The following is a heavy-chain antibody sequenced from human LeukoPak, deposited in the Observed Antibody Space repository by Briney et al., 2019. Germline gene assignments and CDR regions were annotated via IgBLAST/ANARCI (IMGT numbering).Heavy chain of an antibody. CDR2: INLNSGGT. D-gene: IGHD1-26*01. V-gene: IGHV1-2*06. Sequence: TVKVSCKASGYTFTGCFMHWVRQAPGQGLEWMGRINLNSGGTYYAQNFQGRVTMTRDTSISTAYVELSRLTSDDTAMYYCARDLSSTSNWEFDFWGQGTLVTVSS. CDR1: GYTFTGCF. J-gene: IGHJ4*02. CDR3: ARDLSSTSNWEFDF.